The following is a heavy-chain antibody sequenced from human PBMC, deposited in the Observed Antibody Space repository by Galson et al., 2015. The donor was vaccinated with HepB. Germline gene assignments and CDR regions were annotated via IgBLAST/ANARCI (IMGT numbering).Heavy chain of an antibody. Sequence: SVKVSCKASGYPFANYAIYWVRQAPGQRLEWMGWVDGGFGNVKYSQKFEGRVTITRDTSAITVYMEVSSLTSEDTAVYYCAREREIITTRILVYWGQGTLVTVSS. J-gene: IGHJ4*02. CDR3: AREREIITTRILVY. CDR2: VDGGFGNV. CDR1: GYPFANYA. V-gene: IGHV1-3*01. D-gene: IGHD3-10*01.